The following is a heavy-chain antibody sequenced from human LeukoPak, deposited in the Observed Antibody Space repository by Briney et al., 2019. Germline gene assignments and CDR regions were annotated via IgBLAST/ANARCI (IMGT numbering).Heavy chain of an antibody. Sequence: GASVKVSCKASGYTFTSYYMHWVRQAPGQGLEWMGIINPSGGSTSYAQKFQGRVTMTRDTSTSTVYMELSSLRSEDTAVYYCARGRRIQLWLLGLAYYYYYGMDVRGQGTTVTVSS. CDR2: INPSGGST. J-gene: IGHJ6*02. CDR3: ARGRRIQLWLLGLAYYYYYGMDV. CDR1: GYTFTSYY. V-gene: IGHV1-46*01. D-gene: IGHD5-18*01.